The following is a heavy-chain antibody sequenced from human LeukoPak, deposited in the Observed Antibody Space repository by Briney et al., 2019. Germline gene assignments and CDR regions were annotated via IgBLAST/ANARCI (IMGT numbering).Heavy chain of an antibody. J-gene: IGHJ4*02. D-gene: IGHD3-3*01. CDR1: GFTFDDYA. CDR3: AKGGVVLRFLEWFDY. CDR2: ISWNSGSI. Sequence: PGRSLRLSCAASGFTFDDYAMHWVRQAPGKGLEWVSGISWNSGSIGYADSVKGRFTISRDNAKNSLYLQMNSLRADDTALYYCAKGGVVLRFLEWFDYWGQGTLVTVSS. V-gene: IGHV3-9*01.